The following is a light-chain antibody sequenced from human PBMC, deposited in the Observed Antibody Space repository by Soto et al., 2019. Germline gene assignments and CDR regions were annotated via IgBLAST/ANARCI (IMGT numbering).Light chain of an antibody. Sequence: DIQMTQSPSSLSASIGDTVTITCRATQSINNYLNWYQQKPGKAPKLLIYTAFILQAGVPSRISGSGSGTDFTLTINNLQPEDFATYYCQQGYNIPFTFGQGTRLEMK. CDR2: TAF. CDR3: QQGYNIPFT. V-gene: IGKV1-39*01. CDR1: QSINNY. J-gene: IGKJ5*01.